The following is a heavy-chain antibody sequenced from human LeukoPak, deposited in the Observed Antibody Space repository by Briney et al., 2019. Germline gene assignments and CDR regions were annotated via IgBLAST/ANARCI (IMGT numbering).Heavy chain of an antibody. V-gene: IGHV4-34*01. CDR3: ASEPRRSYYYYGMDV. D-gene: IGHD1-14*01. J-gene: IGHJ6*02. Sequence: SETLSLTCTVSGGSISGYYWSWIRQPPGKGLEWIGEINHSGSTNYNPSLKSRVTISVDTSKNQFSLKLSSVTAADTAVYYCASEPRRSYYYYGMDVWGQGTTVTVSS. CDR2: INHSGST. CDR1: GGSISGYY.